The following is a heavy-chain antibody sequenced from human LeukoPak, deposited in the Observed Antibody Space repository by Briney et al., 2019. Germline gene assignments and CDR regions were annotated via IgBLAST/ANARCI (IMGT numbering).Heavy chain of an antibody. CDR2: ISGSGGST. J-gene: IGHJ3*02. D-gene: IGHD6-19*01. CDR1: GFTFSSYG. V-gene: IGHV3-23*01. Sequence: AGGSLRLSCAASGFTFSSYGMSWVRQAPGKGLEWVSAISGSGGSTYYADSVKGRFTISRDNAKNSLYLQMNSLRAEDTAVYYCARSHSSGWYKRHHDAFDIWGQGTMVTVSS. CDR3: ARSHSSGWYKRHHDAFDI.